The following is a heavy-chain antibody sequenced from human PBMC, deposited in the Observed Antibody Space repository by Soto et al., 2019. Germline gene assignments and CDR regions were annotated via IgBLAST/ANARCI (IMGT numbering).Heavy chain of an antibody. CDR3: ARDRRIFGAPLTP. CDR2: VFHGGST. Sequence: QVQLQESGPGLVKPSGTLSLTCDVFGASITSSNWWSWVRQSPGGGLEWIGEVFHGGSTNYNPSPKSRVTVSGEKSKSQCSLCLPPVPPGDAPVDFCARDRRIFGAPLTPW. CDR1: GASITSSNW. D-gene: IGHD3-10*01. V-gene: IGHV4-4*02. J-gene: IGHJ5*02.